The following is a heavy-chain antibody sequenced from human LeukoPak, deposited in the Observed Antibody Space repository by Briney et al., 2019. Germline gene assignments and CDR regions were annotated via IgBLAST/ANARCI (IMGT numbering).Heavy chain of an antibody. J-gene: IGHJ4*02. Sequence: GGSLRLSCAASGFTFSSYEMNWVRQAPGKGLEWVSYISSSGSTIYYADSVKGRFTISRDNAKNSLYLQMNSLRAEDTAIYYCAKEYTGTFSPFPSYFDNWGQGTLVTVSS. V-gene: IGHV3-48*03. D-gene: IGHD1-26*01. CDR1: GFTFSSYE. CDR2: ISSSGSTI. CDR3: AKEYTGTFSPFPSYFDN.